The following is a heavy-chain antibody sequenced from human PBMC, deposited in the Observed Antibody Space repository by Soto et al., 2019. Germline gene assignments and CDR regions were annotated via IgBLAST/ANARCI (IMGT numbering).Heavy chain of an antibody. CDR1: GFTVSSNS. CDR2: IYSGGTT. J-gene: IGHJ4*02. Sequence: PGGSLRLSCAASGFTVSSNSMTWVRQAPGKGLEWVSVIYSGGTTYYADSVKGRFTISRDNSKNTLYLQMNSLRVEDTAVYYCARDGYCSGGSCYSTNFDYWGQGTLVTVSS. D-gene: IGHD2-15*01. V-gene: IGHV3-66*01. CDR3: ARDGYCSGGSCYSTNFDY.